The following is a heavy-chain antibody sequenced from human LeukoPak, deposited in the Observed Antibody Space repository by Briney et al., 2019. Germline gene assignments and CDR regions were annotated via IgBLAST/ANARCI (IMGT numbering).Heavy chain of an antibody. D-gene: IGHD3-16*01. V-gene: IGHV3-30*03. J-gene: IGHJ4*02. Sequence: GGSLRLSCAVSGFTFSSYGMHWVRQAPGKGLEWVAVISYDGSKRYYADSVKGRFTISRDNSKNTLYLQMNSLRAEDTAVYYCAREGEDSSRDYWGQGTLVTVSS. CDR2: ISYDGSKR. CDR3: AREGEDSSRDY. CDR1: GFTFSSYG.